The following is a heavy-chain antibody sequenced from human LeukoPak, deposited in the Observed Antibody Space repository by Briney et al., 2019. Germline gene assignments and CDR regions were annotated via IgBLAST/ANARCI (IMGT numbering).Heavy chain of an antibody. CDR2: IVVGSGNT. V-gene: IGHV1-58*01. Sequence: GTSVKVSCKASGFTFTSSAVQWVRQARGQRLEWIGWIVVGSGNTNYAQKFQERVTITRDMSTSTAYMELSSLRSEDTAVYYCAANIVVVPAATMHAFDIWGQGTMVTVSS. CDR1: GFTFTSSA. CDR3: AANIVVVPAATMHAFDI. D-gene: IGHD2-2*01. J-gene: IGHJ3*02.